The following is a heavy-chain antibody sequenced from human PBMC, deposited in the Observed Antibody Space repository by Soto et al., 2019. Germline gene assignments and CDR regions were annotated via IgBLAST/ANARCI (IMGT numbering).Heavy chain of an antibody. CDR1: GDNFRSYS. J-gene: IGHJ6*02. Sequence: QVQLVQSGSEVKKPGSSVRVSCKASGDNFRSYSFSWVRQAPGQGLEWIGGFIPIYGTANYAQEFQGRVTITADESTSTVYMELSSLRSEDTAVYYCAWARGVVDIYYYYGMDVWGQGTTVSVSS. V-gene: IGHV1-69*01. D-gene: IGHD3-22*01. CDR3: AWARGVVDIYYYYGMDV. CDR2: FIPIYGTA.